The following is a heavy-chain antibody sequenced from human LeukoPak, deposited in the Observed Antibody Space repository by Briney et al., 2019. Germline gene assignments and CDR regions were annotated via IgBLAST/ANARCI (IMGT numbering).Heavy chain of an antibody. J-gene: IGHJ5*02. CDR3: ARDRGIAAAVTFDP. CDR1: GYTFTGYY. D-gene: IGHD6-13*01. CDR2: INPNSGGT. Sequence: ASVKVSFKASGYTFTGYYMHWVRQAPGQGLEWMGWINPNSGGTNYAQKFQGRVTMTRDTSISTAYMELSRLRSDDTAVYYCARDRGIAAAVTFDPWGQGTLVTVSS. V-gene: IGHV1-2*02.